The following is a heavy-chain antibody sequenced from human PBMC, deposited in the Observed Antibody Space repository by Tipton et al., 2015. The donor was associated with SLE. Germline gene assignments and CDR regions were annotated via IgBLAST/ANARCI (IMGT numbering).Heavy chain of an antibody. J-gene: IGHJ1*01. CDR3: ARGYCSSSSCFRAEYFHH. CDR2: IYHSGST. CDR1: GYSISSGYY. D-gene: IGHD2-2*01. Sequence: TLSLTCTVSGYSISSGYYWGWIRQPPGKGLEWIGSIYHSGSTNYNPSLKSRVTISVDKSKNQFSLKLNSVTAADTAVYYCARGYCSSSSCFRAEYFHHWGQGTLVTVSS. V-gene: IGHV4-38-2*02.